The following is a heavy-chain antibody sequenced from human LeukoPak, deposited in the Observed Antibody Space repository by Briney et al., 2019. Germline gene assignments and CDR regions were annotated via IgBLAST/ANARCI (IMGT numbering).Heavy chain of an antibody. CDR3: ARDLGITGTYDNHCFDY. Sequence: SVKVSCKASGGTFNTYAISWGRQAPGQGLEWMGRFIPIFGTANYAQKFQGRVSITTDESTSTAYMQLSSLRSEDTAMYYCARDLGITGTYDNHCFDYWGQGTLVTVSS. D-gene: IGHD1-7*01. CDR2: FIPIFGTA. J-gene: IGHJ4*02. V-gene: IGHV1-69*05. CDR1: GGTFNTYA.